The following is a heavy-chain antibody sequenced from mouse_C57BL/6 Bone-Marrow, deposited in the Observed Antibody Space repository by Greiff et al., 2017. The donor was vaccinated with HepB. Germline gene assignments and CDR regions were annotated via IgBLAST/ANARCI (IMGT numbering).Heavy chain of an antibody. CDR3: ARHRVKLGRPHWYFDV. D-gene: IGHD4-1*01. V-gene: IGHV5-6*01. J-gene: IGHJ1*03. CDR2: ISSGGSYT. Sequence: EVQGVESGGDLVKPGGSLKLSCAASGFTFSSYGMSWVRQTPDKRLEWVATISSGGSYTYYPDSVKGRFTISRDNAKNTLYLQMSSLKSEDTAMYYCARHRVKLGRPHWYFDVWGTGTTVTVSS. CDR1: GFTFSSYG.